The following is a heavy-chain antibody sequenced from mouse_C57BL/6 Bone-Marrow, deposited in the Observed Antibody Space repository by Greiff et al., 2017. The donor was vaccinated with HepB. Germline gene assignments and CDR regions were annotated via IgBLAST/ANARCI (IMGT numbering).Heavy chain of an antibody. J-gene: IGHJ4*01. CDR1: GYTFTSYG. Sequence: VKLQESGAELARPGASVKLSCKASGYTFTSYGISWVKQRTGQGLEWIGEIYPRSGNTYYNEKFKGKATLTADKSSSTAYMELRSLTSEDSAVYFCARRGLTDAMDYWGQGTSVTVSS. CDR3: ARRGLTDAMDY. CDR2: IYPRSGNT. V-gene: IGHV1-81*01. D-gene: IGHD4-1*01.